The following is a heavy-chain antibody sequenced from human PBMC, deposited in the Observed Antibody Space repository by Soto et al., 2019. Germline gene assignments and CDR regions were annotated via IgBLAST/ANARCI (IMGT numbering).Heavy chain of an antibody. V-gene: IGHV4-59*08. CDR2: IYYNGTT. CDR3: ASHSGVAALGGLDH. CDR1: GGSFTSDY. D-gene: IGHD2-8*01. Sequence: QVHLQESGPGLVKPSEPLSLTCTVSGGSFTSDYLSWIRQPPGKGLPCIGYIYYNGTTNYNPSLKCRLTISQDTDKGQISLELTSLTAEDTAVYYFASHSGVAALGGLDHLGQGTLVTVSS. J-gene: IGHJ4*02.